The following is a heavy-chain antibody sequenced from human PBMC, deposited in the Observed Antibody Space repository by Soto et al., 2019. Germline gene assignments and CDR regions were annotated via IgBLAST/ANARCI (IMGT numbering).Heavy chain of an antibody. CDR3: AKVGGSGNLRSWWFDP. CDR1: GFTFSSYA. V-gene: IGHV3-23*01. J-gene: IGHJ5*02. D-gene: IGHD3-10*01. CDR2: ISGSGGST. Sequence: EVQLLESGGGLVQPGGSLRLSCAASGFTFSSYAMSWVRQAPGKGLEWVSAISGSGGSTYYADSVKGRFTISRDNSKNSLYLVMNRLRAEETAVYYCAKVGGSGNLRSWWFDPWGKGTLVTVSS.